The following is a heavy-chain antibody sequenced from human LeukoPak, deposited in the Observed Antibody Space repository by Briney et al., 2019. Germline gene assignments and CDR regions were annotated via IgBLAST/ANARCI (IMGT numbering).Heavy chain of an antibody. CDR1: GVTFSSHA. Sequence: GGSLRLSCAVSGVTFSSHAMTWVRQAPGKGLEWVSGISGGGGSSYYADSAKGRFTISRDNSKNTLYLQMNSLRAEDTAVYYCAKGEYSSSWFLTYYYYYGMDVWGQGTTVTVSS. V-gene: IGHV3-23*01. CDR3: AKGEYSSSWFLTYYYYYGMDV. CDR2: ISGGGGSS. J-gene: IGHJ6*02. D-gene: IGHD6-13*01.